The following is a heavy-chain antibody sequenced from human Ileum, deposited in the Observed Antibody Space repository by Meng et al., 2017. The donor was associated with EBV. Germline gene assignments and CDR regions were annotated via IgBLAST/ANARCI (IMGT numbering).Heavy chain of an antibody. CDR1: GASVSSGGYY. J-gene: IGHJ4*02. D-gene: IGHD3-16*01. CDR3: ARVLRGGDEFDY. CDR2: VNYNGDS. V-gene: IGHV4-61*08. Sequence: QVTLQQSGPGLVNPSETLSPPCTVSGASVSSGGYYWSWLRQHPGKGLEWLGYVNYNGDSTYNPSLKSRVTISIDTSKKQFYLNLTSATAADTAIYYCARVLRGGDEFDYWGQGTLVTVSS.